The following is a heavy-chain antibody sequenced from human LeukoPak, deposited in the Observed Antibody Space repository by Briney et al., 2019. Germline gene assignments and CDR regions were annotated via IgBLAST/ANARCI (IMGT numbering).Heavy chain of an antibody. CDR1: GITLSNYG. CDR2: FSGSGGGT. Sequence: GGSLRLSCAVSGITLSNYGMSWVRQAPGKGLEWVAGFSGSGGGTVYADSVKGRFTISRDNPKNTLYLQMNSLRAEDTAVYFCAKRGVVIRVVLVGFHKEAYYFDSWGQGALVTVSS. V-gene: IGHV3-23*01. J-gene: IGHJ4*02. CDR3: AKRGVVIRVVLVGFHKEAYYFDS. D-gene: IGHD3-10*01.